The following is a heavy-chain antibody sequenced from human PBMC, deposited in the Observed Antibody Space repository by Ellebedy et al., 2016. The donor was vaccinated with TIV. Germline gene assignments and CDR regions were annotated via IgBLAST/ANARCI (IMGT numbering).Heavy chain of an antibody. V-gene: IGHV4-39*01. Sequence: MPSETLSLTCTVSGGSISSSSYYWGWIRQPPGKGLEWIGSIYYSGSTYYNPSLKSRVTISVDTSKNQFSLKLSSVTAADTAVYYCARGAVAGHFDYWGQGTLVTVSS. CDR3: ARGAVAGHFDY. CDR2: IYYSGST. J-gene: IGHJ4*02. CDR1: GGSISSSSYY. D-gene: IGHD6-19*01.